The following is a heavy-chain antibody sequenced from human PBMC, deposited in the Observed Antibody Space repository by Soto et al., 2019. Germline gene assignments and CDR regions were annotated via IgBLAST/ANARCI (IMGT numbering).Heavy chain of an antibody. V-gene: IGHV5-10-1*01. Sequence: GSLKISCKGSGYSFTSYWISWVRQMPGKGLEWMGRIDPSDSYTNYSPSFQGHVTISADKSISTAYLQWSSLKASDTAMYYCARLHQLVGVANYYYYGMDVWGQGTTVTVSS. CDR3: ARLHQLVGVANYYYYGMDV. D-gene: IGHD6-6*01. CDR1: GYSFTSYW. J-gene: IGHJ6*02. CDR2: IDPSDSYT.